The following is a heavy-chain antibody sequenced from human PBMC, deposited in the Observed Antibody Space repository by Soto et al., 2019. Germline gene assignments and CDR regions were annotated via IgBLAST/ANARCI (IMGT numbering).Heavy chain of an antibody. D-gene: IGHD7-27*01. CDR3: ARRKTGDIRDDAFDI. CDR1: GGSISSYY. CDR2: IYYSGST. V-gene: IGHV4-59*01. Sequence: SATLSLTCTVSGGSISSYYWSWIRQPPGKGLEWIGYIYYSGSTNYNPTLKSRVSISVDTSKNQFSLKLSSVTAADTAVYYGARRKTGDIRDDAFDIWGQRTMVTDSS. J-gene: IGHJ3*02.